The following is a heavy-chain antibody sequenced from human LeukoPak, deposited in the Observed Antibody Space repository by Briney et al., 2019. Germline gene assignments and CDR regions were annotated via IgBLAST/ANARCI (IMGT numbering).Heavy chain of an antibody. Sequence: PSETLSLTCTVSGGSISSYYWSWIRQPPGKGLEWIGYIYYSGSTNYNPSLKSRVTISVDTSKNQFSLKLSSVTAADTAVYYCARGRIVGATTPGYWGQGTLVTVSS. D-gene: IGHD1-26*01. CDR1: GGSISSYY. J-gene: IGHJ4*02. CDR2: IYYSGST. V-gene: IGHV4-59*01. CDR3: ARGRIVGATTPGY.